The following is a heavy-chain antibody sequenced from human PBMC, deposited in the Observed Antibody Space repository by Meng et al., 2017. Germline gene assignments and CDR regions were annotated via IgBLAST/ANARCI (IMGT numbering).Heavy chain of an antibody. J-gene: IGHJ4*02. CDR1: GFTFSSYA. Sequence: GESLKISCAASGFTFSSYAMSWVRQAPGKGLEWVSAISGSGGSTYYADSVKGRFTISRDNSKNTLYLQMNSLRAEDTAVYYCAKDPRPLSDSSGYYVDYWGQGNLVNVSS. V-gene: IGHV3-23*01. CDR2: ISGSGGST. CDR3: AKDPRPLSDSSGYYVDY. D-gene: IGHD3-22*01.